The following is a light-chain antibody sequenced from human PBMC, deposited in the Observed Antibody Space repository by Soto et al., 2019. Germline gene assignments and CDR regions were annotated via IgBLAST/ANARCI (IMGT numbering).Light chain of an antibody. CDR1: QSVSTNY. CDR3: QQYDNWWT. J-gene: IGKJ1*01. CDR2: RTS. V-gene: IGKV3-20*01. Sequence: IVLTQSPGTVSLSPWERATLSCRASQSVSTNYLAWYQQKPGQAPRLLIYRTSTRATGIPDRFSGGGSGTDFTLTISRLAPEDFGVYYCQQYDNWWTFGQGTKVDIK.